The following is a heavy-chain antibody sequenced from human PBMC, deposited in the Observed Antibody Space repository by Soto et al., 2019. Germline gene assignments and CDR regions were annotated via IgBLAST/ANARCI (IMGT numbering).Heavy chain of an antibody. V-gene: IGHV4-34*01. J-gene: IGHJ6*03. CDR2: INHSGST. Sequence: SETLSLTCAVYGGSFSGYYWSWIRQPPGKGLEWIGEINHSGSTNYNPSLKSRVTISVDTSKNQFSLKLSSVTAADTAVYYCARGRGGNYYYMDVWGKGTTVTVSS. CDR3: ARGRGGNYYYMDV. CDR1: GGSFSGYY.